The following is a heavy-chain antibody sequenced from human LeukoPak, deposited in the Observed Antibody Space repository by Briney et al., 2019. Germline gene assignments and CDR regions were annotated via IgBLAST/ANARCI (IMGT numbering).Heavy chain of an antibody. CDR2: IYYGGST. CDR1: GGSISSYY. CDR3: AGTGSYPYYYGMDV. Sequence: SETLSLTCTVSGGSISSYYWSWIRQPPGKGLEWIGYIYYGGSTNYNPSLKSRVTISVDTSKNQFSLKLSSVTAADTAVYYCAGTGSYPYYYGMDVWGQGTTVTVSS. D-gene: IGHD3-10*01. V-gene: IGHV4-59*01. J-gene: IGHJ6*02.